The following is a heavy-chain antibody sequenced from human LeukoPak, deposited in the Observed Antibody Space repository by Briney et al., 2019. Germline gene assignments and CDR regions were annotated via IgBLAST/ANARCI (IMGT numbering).Heavy chain of an antibody. Sequence: GGSLRLSCVASEFTFDSYWMSWVRQAPGKGLEWVANIKEDGSEEYYVDSVKGRFTISRDNAKHSLYLQINSLRAEDTAVYYCAKLGGSYQVPPFDYWGQGTLVTVSS. V-gene: IGHV3-7*01. CDR2: IKEDGSEE. D-gene: IGHD1-26*01. J-gene: IGHJ4*02. CDR1: EFTFDSYW. CDR3: AKLGGSYQVPPFDY.